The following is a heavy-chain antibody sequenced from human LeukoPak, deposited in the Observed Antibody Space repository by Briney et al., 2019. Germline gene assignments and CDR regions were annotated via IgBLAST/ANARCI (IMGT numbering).Heavy chain of an antibody. Sequence: TSETLSLTCTVSGGSISSYYWSWIRQPPGKGLEWIGYIYYSGSTNYNPSLKSRVTISVDTSKNQFSPKLSSVTAADTAVYYCARVSYSSGWYGEWFDPWGQGTLVTVSS. V-gene: IGHV4-59*01. CDR3: ARVSYSSGWYGEWFDP. D-gene: IGHD6-19*01. J-gene: IGHJ5*02. CDR1: GGSISSYY. CDR2: IYYSGST.